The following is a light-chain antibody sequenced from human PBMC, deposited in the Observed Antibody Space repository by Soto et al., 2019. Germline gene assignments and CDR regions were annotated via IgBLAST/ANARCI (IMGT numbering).Light chain of an antibody. CDR2: GAL. CDR1: QSVSSTY. V-gene: IGKV3-20*01. J-gene: IGKJ2*01. CDR3: QHYGSSPYT. Sequence: EIVLTQSPGTLSLSPGERATLSCRASQSVSSTYLAWYQQKPGQAPRLLIYGALSRATGIPDRFSGSGSGTDYTLTITRLEPEDFAVYYGQHYGSSPYTFGQGTKLEIK.